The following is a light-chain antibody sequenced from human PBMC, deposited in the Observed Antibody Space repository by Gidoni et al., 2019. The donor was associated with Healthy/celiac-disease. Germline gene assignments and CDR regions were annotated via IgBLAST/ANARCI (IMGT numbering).Light chain of an antibody. Sequence: QSALTPPASVSGSPGQSITISCTGTSSDVGGYNYVSWYQQHPGKAPQPMIYEVSNRPSGVSNRFSGSKSGNTASLTISGLQAEDEPDYYCSSYTSSSTVVFGGGTKLTVL. V-gene: IGLV2-14*01. J-gene: IGLJ3*02. CDR1: SSDVGGYNY. CDR2: EVS. CDR3: SSYTSSSTVV.